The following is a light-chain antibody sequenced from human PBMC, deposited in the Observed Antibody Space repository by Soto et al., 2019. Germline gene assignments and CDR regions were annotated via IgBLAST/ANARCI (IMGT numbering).Light chain of an antibody. CDR1: SGYSNYK. J-gene: IGLJ2*01. V-gene: IGLV9-49*01. Sequence: QSVLTQPPSASASLGASVTLTCTLSSGYSNYKVDWYQQRPGKGPRFVMRVGTGGIVGSKGDGIPDRFSVLGSRLNRYLTIKNIQEEDESDYHCGADHGSGSNFVVFGGGTKLTVL. CDR3: GADHGSGSNFVV. CDR2: VGTGGIVG.